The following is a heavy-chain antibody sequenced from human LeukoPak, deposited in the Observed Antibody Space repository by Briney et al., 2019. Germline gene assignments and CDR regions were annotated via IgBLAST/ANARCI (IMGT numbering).Heavy chain of an antibody. D-gene: IGHD6-19*01. CDR3: ARQGYISGQGFRNNWFDP. J-gene: IGHJ5*02. CDR2: IFYSGST. Sequence: KTGGSLRLSCAASGFTFSNYAMSWVRQPPGKGLEWIGIIFYSGSTYYNPSLKSRVTMSVDTSKNQFSLKLSSVTAADTAVYYCARQGYISGQGFRNNWFDPWGQGSLVTVSS. CDR1: GFTFSNYA. V-gene: IGHV4-39*01.